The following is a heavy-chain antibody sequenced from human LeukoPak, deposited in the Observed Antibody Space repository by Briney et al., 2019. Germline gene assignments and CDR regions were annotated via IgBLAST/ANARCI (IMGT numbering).Heavy chain of an antibody. V-gene: IGHV4-59*01. CDR2: IYYSGRS. Sequence: PSETLSLTCTVSGGSISRYYWSWIRQPPGKGLECTGNIYYSGRSNYNPFLKSPVAILVDTSKNHVSLKVSSVTAADTAAYYCARTHRGHEDFDIWGQGTMVTVSS. D-gene: IGHD2-21*01. CDR3: ARTHRGHEDFDI. CDR1: GGSISRYY. J-gene: IGHJ3*02.